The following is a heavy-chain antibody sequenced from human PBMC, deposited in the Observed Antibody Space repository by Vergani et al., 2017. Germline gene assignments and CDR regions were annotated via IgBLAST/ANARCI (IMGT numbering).Heavy chain of an antibody. CDR3: ARGYYYGSGSRKPTPPVTNDY. CDR1: GFTFSSYS. V-gene: IGHV3-48*01. D-gene: IGHD3-10*01. Sequence: EVQLVESGGGLVQPGGSLRLSCAASGFTFSSYSMNWVRQAPGKGLEWVSYISSSSSTIYYADSVKGRFTISRDNAKNSLYLQMNSLRAEDTAVYYCARGYYYGSGSRKPTPPVTNDYWGQGTLVTVSS. CDR2: ISSSSSTI. J-gene: IGHJ4*02.